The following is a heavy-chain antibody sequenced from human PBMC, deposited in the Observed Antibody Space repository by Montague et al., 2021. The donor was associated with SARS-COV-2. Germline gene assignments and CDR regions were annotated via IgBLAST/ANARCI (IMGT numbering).Heavy chain of an antibody. D-gene: IGHD3-22*01. CDR3: ARLKRYFDSSGSPSALDF. CDR1: GGSITNNIDY. Sequence: SETLSLTSTVSGGSITNNIDYWAWIRQPPGKGLEWIGSIYYTGNTYYXPSLKSRVTISVATSKNHFTLKLSSVTAAETAVYYCARLKRYFDSSGSPSALDFWGQGTKVTVSS. V-gene: IGHV4-39*02. CDR2: IYYTGNT. J-gene: IGHJ3*01.